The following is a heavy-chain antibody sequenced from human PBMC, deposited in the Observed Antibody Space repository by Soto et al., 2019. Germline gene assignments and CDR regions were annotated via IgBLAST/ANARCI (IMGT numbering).Heavy chain of an antibody. CDR1: EFTFRSYI. CDR3: ARSSGGSGKLWNYYGMDV. CDR2: ISSGSSYI. J-gene: IGHJ6*02. Sequence: GGSMRHCCTASEFTFRSYIMNWVRQAPGKGLEWVSSISSGSSYIYYADSVKGRFTISRDNAKNSLYLQMNSLGAEDTAVYYCARSSGGSGKLWNYYGMDVWGQGTTVTVSS. V-gene: IGHV3-21*06. D-gene: IGHD3-10*01.